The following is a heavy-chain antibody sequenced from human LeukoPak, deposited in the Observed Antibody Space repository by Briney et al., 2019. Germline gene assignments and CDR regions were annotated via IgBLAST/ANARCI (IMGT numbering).Heavy chain of an antibody. J-gene: IGHJ4*02. V-gene: IGHV4-59*01. CDR2: VYYSGST. CDR3: ASHRRSHGSEY. Sequence: MTSETLSLTCTVSGGSFEHYFWSWIRQPPGKGLEWIGYVYYSGSTDYSPSLKCRLTISADTSKNQFSLRLSSVTAADTAVYYCASHRRSHGSEYWGQGTLVTVSS. CDR1: GGSFEHYF. D-gene: IGHD3-10*01.